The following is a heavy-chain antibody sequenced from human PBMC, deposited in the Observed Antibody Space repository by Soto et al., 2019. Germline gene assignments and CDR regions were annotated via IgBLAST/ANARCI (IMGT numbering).Heavy chain of an antibody. V-gene: IGHV4-4*07. Sequence: SETLSLTCTVCGASISSYFWTWIRQPAGKGLDWIGRISTSGTTNYNPSLKSRVTMSVDTSKNHFSLNLSSVTAADTAVYYCAREAGPDRWFDPWGQGTLVTVS. J-gene: IGHJ5*02. CDR3: AREAGPDRWFDP. CDR2: ISTSGTT. CDR1: GASISSYF. D-gene: IGHD6-19*01.